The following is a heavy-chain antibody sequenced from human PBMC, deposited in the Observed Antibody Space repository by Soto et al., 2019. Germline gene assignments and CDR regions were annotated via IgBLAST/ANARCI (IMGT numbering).Heavy chain of an antibody. V-gene: IGHV1-24*01. D-gene: IGHD4-17*01. Sequence: ASVKVSCKVSGYTLTELSMHWVRQAPGKGLEWMGGFDPEDGETIYAQKFQGRVTMTEDTSTDTAYMELSSLRSEDTAVYYCATGPTTVTTFWLRYFAYWGQETLVTVSS. CDR3: ATGPTTVTTFWLRYFAY. J-gene: IGHJ4*02. CDR2: FDPEDGET. CDR1: GYTLTELS.